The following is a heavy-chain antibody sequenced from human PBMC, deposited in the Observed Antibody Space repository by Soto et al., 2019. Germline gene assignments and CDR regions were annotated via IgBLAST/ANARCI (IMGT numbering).Heavy chain of an antibody. CDR1: GFTFSNSY. CDR2: ISSSSSYI. V-gene: IGHV3-21*01. J-gene: IGHJ6*02. Sequence: PGGSLRLSCAGSGFTFSNSYMNWVRQAPGKGLEWVSSISSSSSYIFYADSVKGRFTVSRDNAKNSLNLQMNGLRVEDTAVYYCAREPLRTVAYFGMDVWGQGTTVTVSS. D-gene: IGHD2-15*01. CDR3: AREPLRTVAYFGMDV.